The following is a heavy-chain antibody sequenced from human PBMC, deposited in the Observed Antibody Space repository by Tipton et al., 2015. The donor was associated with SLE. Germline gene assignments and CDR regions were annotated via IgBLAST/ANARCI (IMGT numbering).Heavy chain of an antibody. CDR2: INPNSGGT. CDR1: GYTFSDYY. CDR3: AMGITIFGVAPDY. V-gene: IGHV1-2*06. Sequence: QVQLVQSGTEVKRPGASLKVSCKASGYTFSDYYIHWVRQAPGQGLEWIGRINPNSGGTNFAQTFQGRVTLTTDMSITTAYMELTRLKSDDTAVYYCAMGITIFGVAPDYWGQGTLVTVSS. J-gene: IGHJ4*02. D-gene: IGHD3-3*01.